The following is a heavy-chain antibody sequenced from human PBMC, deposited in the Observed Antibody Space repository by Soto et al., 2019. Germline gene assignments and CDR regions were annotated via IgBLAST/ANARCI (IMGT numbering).Heavy chain of an antibody. D-gene: IGHD3-3*01. J-gene: IGHJ6*03. V-gene: IGHV3-23*01. CDR2: INTRGGSI. CDR1: GFTFSSYA. Sequence: EVQLLESGGGLVQPGGSLRLSCAGSGFTFSSYAMSWVRRAPGKGLEWVSGINTRGGSIYYADSVKGRFTISRDNTKNTLYLQMNGLRAEDTAVYYCAKGSSYDFWRGYATGYYYMDVWGKGTTVTVSS. CDR3: AKGSSYDFWRGYATGYYYMDV.